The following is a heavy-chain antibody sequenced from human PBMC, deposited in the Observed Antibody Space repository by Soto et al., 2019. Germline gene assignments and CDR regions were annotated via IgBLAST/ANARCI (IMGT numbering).Heavy chain of an antibody. V-gene: IGHV4-59*01. CDR2: NYYSGTT. D-gene: IGHD5-18*01. J-gene: IGHJ4*02. Sequence: PSETLSLTCAVSGVSISSYYWSWIRQPPGKGLEWIGYNYYSGTTNYNPSLKSRVTISVDTAKNQFFLRLTSVTAADTAVYYCVGEASIGYGHPIDHWGAGTLVSVSS. CDR3: VGEASIGYGHPIDH. CDR1: GVSISSYY.